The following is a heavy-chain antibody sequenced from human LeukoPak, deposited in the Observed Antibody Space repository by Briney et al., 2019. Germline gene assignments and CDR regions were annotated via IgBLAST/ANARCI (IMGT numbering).Heavy chain of an antibody. CDR3: AKRWELGY. Sequence: GGSLRLSCAASGFTFSSYGMHWVRQAPGKGLEWVAVISYDGSNKYYADSVKGRFTTSRDNSKNTLYLQMNSLRAEDTAVYYCAKRWELGYWGQGTLVTVSS. CDR2: ISYDGSNK. D-gene: IGHD1-26*01. CDR1: GFTFSSYG. J-gene: IGHJ4*02. V-gene: IGHV3-30*18.